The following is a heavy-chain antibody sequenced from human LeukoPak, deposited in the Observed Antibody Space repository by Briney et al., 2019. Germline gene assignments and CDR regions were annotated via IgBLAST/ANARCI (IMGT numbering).Heavy chain of an antibody. CDR3: ARDLGSGLFDY. D-gene: IGHD3-10*01. V-gene: IGHV3-74*01. CDR1: GFTFSSYW. CDR2: INSDGSST. J-gene: IGHJ4*02. Sequence: GGSLRLSCAASGFTFSSYWMHWVRQAPGKGLGWVSRINSDGSSTSYADSVKGRFTISRDNAKNTLYLQMNSLRAEDTAVYYCARDLGSGLFDYWGQGTLVTVSS.